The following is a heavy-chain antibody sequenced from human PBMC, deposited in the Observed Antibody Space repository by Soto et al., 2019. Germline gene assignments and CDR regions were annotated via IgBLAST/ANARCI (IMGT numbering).Heavy chain of an antibody. J-gene: IGHJ5*02. Sequence: ASVKVSCKASGYTFTSYGIHWVRQAPGQRLEWMGWINAANGDTKYSPKFQGRVTITRDTSASTAYMELSSLRSEDTAVYYCVRRNVSATGIDRFDPWGQGHLVTVSS. CDR2: INAANGDT. D-gene: IGHD6-13*01. V-gene: IGHV1-3*01. CDR3: VRRNVSATGIDRFDP. CDR1: GYTFTSYG.